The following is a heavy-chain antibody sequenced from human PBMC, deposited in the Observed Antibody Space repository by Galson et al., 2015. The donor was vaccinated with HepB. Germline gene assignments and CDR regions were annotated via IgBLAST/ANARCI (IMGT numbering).Heavy chain of an antibody. J-gene: IGHJ4*02. Sequence: SLRLSCAASGFTFSSYGMHWVRQAPGKGLECVSAIGSRSTTDYADSVKGRFTISRDNSKNTLFLQMDSLRAEDTAVYYCVKGTTDPDYWGRGTLVTVSS. D-gene: IGHD1-1*01. CDR1: GFTFSSYG. V-gene: IGHV3-23*01. CDR3: VKGTTDPDY. CDR2: IGSRSTT.